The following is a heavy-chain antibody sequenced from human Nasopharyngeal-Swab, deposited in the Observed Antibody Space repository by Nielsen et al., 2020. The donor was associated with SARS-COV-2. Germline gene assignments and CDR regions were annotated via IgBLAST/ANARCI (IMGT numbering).Heavy chain of an antibody. D-gene: IGHD1-7*01. Sequence: ASVKVSCKASGYTFTSYGISWVRQAPGQGLEWMGWISAYNGNPTYAQKLQGRVTMTTDTSTSTAYMELSSLRSDDTAVYYCARCTPELELIWFDPWGQGTLVTVSS. CDR1: GYTFTSYG. J-gene: IGHJ5*02. CDR2: ISAYNGNP. V-gene: IGHV1-18*01. CDR3: ARCTPELELIWFDP.